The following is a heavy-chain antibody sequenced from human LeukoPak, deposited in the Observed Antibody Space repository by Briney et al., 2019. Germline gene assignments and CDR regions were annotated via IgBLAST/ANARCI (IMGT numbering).Heavy chain of an antibody. CDR1: GGSISSSSYY. Sequence: SETLSLTCTVSGGSISSSSYYRGWIRQPPGKGLEWIGSIYYSGSTYYNPSLKSRVTISVDTSKNQFSLKLSSVTAADTAVYYCARDSDSRVTVITAMDYWGQGTLVTVSS. CDR2: IYYSGST. V-gene: IGHV4-39*07. CDR3: ARDSDSRVTVITAMDY. D-gene: IGHD3-22*01. J-gene: IGHJ4*02.